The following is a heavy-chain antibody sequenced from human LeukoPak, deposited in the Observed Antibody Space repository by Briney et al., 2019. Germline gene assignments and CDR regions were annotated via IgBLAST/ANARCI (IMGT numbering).Heavy chain of an antibody. CDR2: IRSDGSNK. CDR1: GFTFSTYG. V-gene: IGHV3-30*02. CDR3: AKDLHPMVGAKTFDC. J-gene: IGHJ4*02. Sequence: GGSLRLSCAASGFTFSTYGMHWVRQAPGKGLEWVAFIRSDGSNKYNAYSVNGRFTISIYTSKNTLYVEINSLRAQDTAVYYSAKDLHPMVGAKTFDCWGQGTLVTVSS. D-gene: IGHD1-26*01.